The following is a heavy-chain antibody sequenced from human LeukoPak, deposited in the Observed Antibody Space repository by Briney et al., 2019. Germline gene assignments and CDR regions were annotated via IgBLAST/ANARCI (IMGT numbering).Heavy chain of an antibody. Sequence: SETLSLTCTVSGGSISSHYWSWIRQPPGKGLEWIGYIYYSGSTNYNPSLKSRVTISVDTSKNQFSLKLSSVTAADTAVYYCARERRSGSSWGLDRGFDYWGQGTLVTVSS. D-gene: IGHD6-13*01. CDR1: GGSISSHY. J-gene: IGHJ4*02. V-gene: IGHV4-59*11. CDR3: ARERRSGSSWGLDRGFDY. CDR2: IYYSGST.